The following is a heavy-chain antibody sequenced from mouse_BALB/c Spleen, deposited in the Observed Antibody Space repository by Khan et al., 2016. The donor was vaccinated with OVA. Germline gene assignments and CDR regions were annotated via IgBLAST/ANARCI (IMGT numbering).Heavy chain of an antibody. CDR2: INPSNGYT. V-gene: IGHV1-4*01. CDR1: GYTFTSYT. D-gene: IGHD2-14*01. Sequence: QVQLKQSGAELARPGASVKMSCKASGYTFTSYTIHWIKKRPGQGLEWIGYINPSNGYTNYNQKFKDKATLTTDKSSTTAYLQLSSLTSDDSAGYNGVRDGAYHRNDGWFAYWGQGTLVTASA. J-gene: IGHJ3*01. CDR3: VRDGAYHRNDGWFAY.